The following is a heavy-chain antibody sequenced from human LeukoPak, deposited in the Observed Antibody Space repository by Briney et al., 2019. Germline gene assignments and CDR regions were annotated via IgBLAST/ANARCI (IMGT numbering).Heavy chain of an antibody. V-gene: IGHV3-23*01. CDR3: ARDGDAYNFDY. CDR1: GFTFSSYA. CDR2: ISGSGGST. D-gene: IGHD5-24*01. Sequence: GGSLRLSCAAFGFTFSSYAMSWVRQAPGKGLEWVSAISGSGGSTYYADSVKGRFTISRDNAKNALYLQMNSLRAEDTAVYYCARDGDAYNFDYWGQGALVTVSS. J-gene: IGHJ4*02.